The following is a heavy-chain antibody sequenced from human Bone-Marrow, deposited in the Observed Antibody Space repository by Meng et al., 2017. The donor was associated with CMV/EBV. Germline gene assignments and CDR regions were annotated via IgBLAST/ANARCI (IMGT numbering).Heavy chain of an antibody. CDR3: TYMSPGH. Sequence: ALRLSCTNFGCTVSGDGMLWVRQAPGKGLEWVSLIKKDGTNTKYADSVKGRFTVSRDNAKNTMYLQMNRLRAEDTALYYCTYMSPGHWGQGTLVTVSS. CDR1: GCTVSGDG. V-gene: IGHV3-74*01. J-gene: IGHJ4*02. CDR2: IKKDGTNT. D-gene: IGHD1-14*01.